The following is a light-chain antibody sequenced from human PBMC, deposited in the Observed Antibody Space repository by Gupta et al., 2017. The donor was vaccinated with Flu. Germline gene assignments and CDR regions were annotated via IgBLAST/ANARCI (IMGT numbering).Light chain of an antibody. Sequence: DVVLTQSPLSLAVTLGQPASISCRSSHSLVYSNGNTYLNWFHQRPGQPPRSLIYQVSNRDPGVPERIIGSGSGTAFTPNISRVEAEDVCVDYCMQGTHRSLWTFGQGTKLEIK. J-gene: IGKJ1*01. CDR2: QVS. CDR1: HSLVYSNGNTY. CDR3: MQGTHRSLWT. V-gene: IGKV2-30*01.